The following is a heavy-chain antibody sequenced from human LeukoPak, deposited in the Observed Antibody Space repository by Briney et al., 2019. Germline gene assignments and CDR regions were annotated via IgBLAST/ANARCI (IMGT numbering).Heavy chain of an antibody. V-gene: IGHV6-1*01. J-gene: IGHJ4*02. Sequence: SQTLSLTCAISGDSVSSNSAAWNWIRQSPSRGLERLGRTYRTSRWYNDYAVSVKSRITINPDTSKNQFSLQLSSVTPEDTAVYYCARDLPPGAAGVTGPFDYWGQGTLVTVSA. CDR2: TYRTSRWYN. CDR1: GDSVSSNSAA. CDR3: ARDLPPGAAGVTGPFDY. D-gene: IGHD6-13*01.